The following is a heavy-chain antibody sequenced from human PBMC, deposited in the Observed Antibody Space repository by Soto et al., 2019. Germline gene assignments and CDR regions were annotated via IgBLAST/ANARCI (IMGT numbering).Heavy chain of an antibody. Sequence: SHTLSLTCAISGYSVSSTSAAWSLIRQSPSRGLEWLGRTYYRSKWYSDYAVSVKSRITINPDTSKNQFSLQLNSVTPEDTAVYYCARGSYYSGWVWGQGTLVTVSS. J-gene: IGHJ4*02. CDR3: ARGSYYSGWV. V-gene: IGHV6-1*01. D-gene: IGHD6-19*01. CDR2: TYYRSKWYS. CDR1: GYSVSSTSAA.